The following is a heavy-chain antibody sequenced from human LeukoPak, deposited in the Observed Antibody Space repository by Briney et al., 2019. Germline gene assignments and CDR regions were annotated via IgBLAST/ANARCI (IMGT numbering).Heavy chain of an antibody. Sequence: ASVKVSCKASGGTFSSYAISWVRQAPGQGLEWMGGIIPIFGTANYAQKFQGRVTITTDESTSTAYMELSSLRSGDTAVYYCVRIDYSNAFDIWGQGTMVTVSS. J-gene: IGHJ3*02. CDR2: IIPIFGTA. CDR3: VRIDYSNAFDI. V-gene: IGHV1-69*05. D-gene: IGHD4-11*01. CDR1: GGTFSSYA.